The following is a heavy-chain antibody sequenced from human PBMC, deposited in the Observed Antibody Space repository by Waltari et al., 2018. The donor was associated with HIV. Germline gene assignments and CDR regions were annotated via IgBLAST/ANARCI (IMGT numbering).Heavy chain of an antibody. CDR2: INPYNGNT. CDR3: AREDYDDPFRY. V-gene: IGHV1-18*01. D-gene: IGHD4-17*01. CDR1: GYTFTAYG. J-gene: IGHJ4*02. Sequence: QVQLVQSGAEVKKPGASVKVSCKASGYTFTAYGISWVRQAPGQGLEWMGWINPYNGNTNFAQNLQGRVTMTTDTSTGTAYVEMRSLRSDDTAVYYCAREDYDDPFRYWGQGTLVTVSS.